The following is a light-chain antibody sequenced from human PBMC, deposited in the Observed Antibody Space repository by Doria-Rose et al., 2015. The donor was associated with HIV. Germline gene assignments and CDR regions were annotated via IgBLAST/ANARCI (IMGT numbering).Light chain of an antibody. V-gene: IGKV4-1*01. J-gene: IGKJ3*01. CDR2: WAS. CDR1: QRLLYTSTNY. CDR3: QQYYDTPS. Sequence: DIRLTQSPESLGMSLRERATLNCKSNQRLLYTSTNYLAWYQQKPGQPPKLLIYWASTRQSGFPARFSGSGSGTDFALAISSLEAEDVAVYYCQQYYDTPSFGPGTTVDIK.